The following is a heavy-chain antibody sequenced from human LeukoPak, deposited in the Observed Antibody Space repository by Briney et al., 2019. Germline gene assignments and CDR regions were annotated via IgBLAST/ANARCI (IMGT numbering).Heavy chain of an antibody. V-gene: IGHV3-21*06. J-gene: IGHJ4*02. CDR2: ISTSSRYI. CDR1: RFTFSSYS. Sequence: GGSLRLSCAASRFTFSSYSLNWVRQAPGKGLEWVSSISTSSRYIYYADSVKGRFTISRDNAKNSLYLQMNSLRAEDTAVYYCVRALASFDYWGQGTLVTVSS. CDR3: VRALASFDY.